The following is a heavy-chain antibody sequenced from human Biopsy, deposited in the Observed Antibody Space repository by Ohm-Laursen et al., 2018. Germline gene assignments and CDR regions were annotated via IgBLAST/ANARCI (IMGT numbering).Heavy chain of an antibody. CDR3: ARLYRLDDYWNDDPPDAFDV. CDR2: ISDRGTT. V-gene: IGHV4-59*01. J-gene: IGHJ3*01. Sequence: GTLSLTCTVSGGSISSDYWSWIRRSPRKGLEWIGHISDRGTTNYNPSLRGRVTISVDTSKKQFSLKLSSVTAADTAVFFCARLYRLDDYWNDDPPDAFDVWGQGTMVTVSS. CDR1: GGSISSDY. D-gene: IGHD3-3*01.